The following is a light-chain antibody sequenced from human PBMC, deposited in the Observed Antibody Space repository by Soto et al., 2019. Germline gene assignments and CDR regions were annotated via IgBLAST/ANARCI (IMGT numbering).Light chain of an antibody. CDR3: QQYDTLPPT. CDR1: QDMRNC. Sequence: DIQMTQSPSSLSASVGDRVTITCQASQDMRNCLNWYQQKPGKAPKLLIYGASNLEAGVTPRFSGSGSGTEFSLTITRLQPEDIAVYYCQQYDTLPPTFGGGTKVEIK. V-gene: IGKV1-33*01. CDR2: GAS. J-gene: IGKJ4*01.